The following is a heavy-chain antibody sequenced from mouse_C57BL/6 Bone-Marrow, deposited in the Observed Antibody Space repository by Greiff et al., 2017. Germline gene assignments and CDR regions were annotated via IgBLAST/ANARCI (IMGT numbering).Heavy chain of an antibody. CDR3: AKDYGSSLYFDY. CDR1: GYAFSSSW. V-gene: IGHV1-82*01. CDR2: IYPGDGDT. Sequence: QVQLQQSGPELVKPGASVKISCKASGYAFSSSWMTWVKQRPGKGLEWIGRIYPGDGDTNYNGKFKGKATLTADKSSSTAYMHLSSLTSEDSAVYFCAKDYGSSLYFDYWGQGTTLTVSS. D-gene: IGHD1-1*01. J-gene: IGHJ2*01.